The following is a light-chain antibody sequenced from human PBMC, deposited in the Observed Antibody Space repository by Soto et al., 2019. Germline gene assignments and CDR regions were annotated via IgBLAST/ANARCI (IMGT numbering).Light chain of an antibody. V-gene: IGKV1-39*01. J-gene: IGKJ4*01. CDR1: QSVSRY. CDR3: QQGFSTPLT. CDR2: TAS. Sequence: DIQMTQSPSSLSASVGDRVTITCRASQSVSRYLNWYQQKPGRAPKLLISTASSLQSGVPSRFSGSGSGTDFTLTISSLQPEDFATYYCQQGFSTPLTVGGGTKVDIK.